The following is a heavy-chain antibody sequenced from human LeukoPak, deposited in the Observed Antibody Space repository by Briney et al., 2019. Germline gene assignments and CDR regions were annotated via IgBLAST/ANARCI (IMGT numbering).Heavy chain of an antibody. CDR2: INHSGST. V-gene: IGHV4-34*01. D-gene: IGHD6-13*01. CDR1: GFTFSSYS. CDR3: ARGKSVAAVDY. Sequence: GSLRLSCAASGFTFSSYSMNWIRQPPGKGLEWIGEINHSGSTNYNPSLKSRVTISVDTSKNQFSLKLSSVTAADTAVYYCARGKSVAAVDYWGQGTLVTVSS. J-gene: IGHJ4*02.